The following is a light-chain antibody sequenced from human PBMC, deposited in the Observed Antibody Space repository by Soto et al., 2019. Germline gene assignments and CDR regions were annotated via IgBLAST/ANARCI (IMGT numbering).Light chain of an antibody. J-gene: IGLJ1*01. CDR2: EVN. CDR1: SSDVGAYNY. Sequence: QSALTQPASVSGSPGQSITISCTGTSSDVGAYNYVSWYQHHPGKAPKLLIFEVNNRPSGVSIRFSGSKSGNTASLTISGLQVEDEADYYCSSYTSTSTPYVFGAGTKVTVL. V-gene: IGLV2-14*01. CDR3: SSYTSTSTPYV.